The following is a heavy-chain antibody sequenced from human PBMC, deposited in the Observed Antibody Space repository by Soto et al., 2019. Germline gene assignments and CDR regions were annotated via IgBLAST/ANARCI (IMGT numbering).Heavy chain of an antibody. CDR1: GFTVSSYG. CDR3: AREQQRLFDY. D-gene: IGHD1-1*01. V-gene: IGHV3-33*01. CDR2: IWYDGSNK. J-gene: IGHJ4*02. Sequence: GGSLRLSCAASGFTVSSYGMQWVRQAPGKGLEWVAVIWYDGSNKYYADSVKGRFTISRDHSKNTLDLQMNSLRAEDTAVSYCAREQQRLFDYWGQGTLVTVSS.